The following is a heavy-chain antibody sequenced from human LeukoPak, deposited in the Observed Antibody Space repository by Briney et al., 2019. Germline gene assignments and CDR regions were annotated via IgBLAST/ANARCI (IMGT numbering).Heavy chain of an antibody. CDR2: ISGSGGST. CDR3: AKQREQWLVFDY. J-gene: IGHJ4*02. CDR1: GFSFSTYG. V-gene: IGHV3-23*01. Sequence: PGGSLRLSCTASGFSFSTYGMSWVRQAPGKGLEWVSAISGSGGSTYYADSVKGRFTISRDNSKNTLYLQMNSLRAEDMAVYYCAKQREQWLVFDYWGQGTLVIVSS. D-gene: IGHD6-19*01.